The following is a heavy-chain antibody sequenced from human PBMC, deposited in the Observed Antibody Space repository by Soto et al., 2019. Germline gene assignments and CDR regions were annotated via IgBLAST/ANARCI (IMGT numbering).Heavy chain of an antibody. J-gene: IGHJ6*02. CDR3: ARGIAVAGTYYYYYGMDV. V-gene: IGHV4-34*01. CDR1: GGSFSGYY. CDR2: INHSGST. Sequence: PSETLSLTCAVYGGSFSGYYWSWIRQPPGKGLEWIGEINHSGSTNYNPSLKSRVTISVDTSKYQFSLKLSSVTAADTAVYYCARGIAVAGTYYYYYGMDVWGQGTTVTVSS. D-gene: IGHD6-19*01.